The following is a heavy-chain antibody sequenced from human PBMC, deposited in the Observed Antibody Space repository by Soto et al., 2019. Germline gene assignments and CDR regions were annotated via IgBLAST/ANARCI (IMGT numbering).Heavy chain of an antibody. Sequence: QVQLVQSGAEVKKPGSSVKVSCTTSGGTISSFGMNWVRQAPGQGLEWMGGIVPIDGSTKYAEKFQGRVTITADASTSTVYMDLSSLRSEDTAGYYCARSFTKSRRGGVAFDYWGQGTLLTVSP. J-gene: IGHJ4*02. CDR2: IVPIDGST. CDR3: ARSFTKSRRGGVAFDY. CDR1: GGTISSFG. V-gene: IGHV1-69*01. D-gene: IGHD3-3*01.